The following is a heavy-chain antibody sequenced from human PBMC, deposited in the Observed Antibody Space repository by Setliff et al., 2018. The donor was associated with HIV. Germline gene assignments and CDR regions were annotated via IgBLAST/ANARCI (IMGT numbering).Heavy chain of an antibody. V-gene: IGHV4-59*01. CDR2: ITYSGST. D-gene: IGHD6-13*01. CDR3: ASHAPYTSSWNAAAFDI. Sequence: SSETLSLTCTVSGGSISGYYWSWIRQPPGKGLEWIGYITYSGSTKYNPSLKSRVTISIDTSKNQFSLKLSSVTPADTAVYYCASHAPYTSSWNAAAFDIWGQGTMVTVSS. CDR1: GGSISGYY. J-gene: IGHJ3*02.